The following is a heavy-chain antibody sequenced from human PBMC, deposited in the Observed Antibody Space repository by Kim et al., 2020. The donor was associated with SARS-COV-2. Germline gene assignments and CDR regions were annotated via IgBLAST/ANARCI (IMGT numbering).Heavy chain of an antibody. D-gene: IGHD3-10*01. V-gene: IGHV4-34*01. CDR2: INHSGST. CDR1: GGSFSGYY. CDR3: AVYYYGSGSYYRSFDY. J-gene: IGHJ4*02. Sequence: SETLSLTCAVYGGSFSGYYWSWIRQPPGKGLEWIGEINHSGSTNYNPSLKSRVTISVDTSKNQFSLKLSSVTAADTAVYYCAVYYYGSGSYYRSFDYWGQGTLVTVSS.